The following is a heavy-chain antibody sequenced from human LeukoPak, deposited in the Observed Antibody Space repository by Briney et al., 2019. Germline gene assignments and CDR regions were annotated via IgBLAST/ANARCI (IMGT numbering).Heavy chain of an antibody. CDR3: TTDQIAAAGIIWFDP. J-gene: IGHJ5*02. Sequence: PGGSLRLSCAASGFTFSNAWMSWVRQAPGKGLEWVGRTKSKTDGGTTDYAAPVKGRFTISRDDSKNTLYLQMNSLKTEDTAVYYCTTDQIAAAGIIWFDPWGQGTLVTVSS. D-gene: IGHD6-13*01. CDR1: GFTFSNAW. CDR2: TKSKTDGGTT. V-gene: IGHV3-15*01.